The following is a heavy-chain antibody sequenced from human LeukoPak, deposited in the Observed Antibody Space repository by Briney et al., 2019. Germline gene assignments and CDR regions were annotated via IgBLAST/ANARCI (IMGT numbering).Heavy chain of an antibody. J-gene: IGHJ4*02. CDR3: ARDERYDSSGYPFDY. CDR1: GYTFTSYY. Sequence: ASVKVSCKASGYTFTSYYMHWVRQAPGQGLEWMGIINPSGGSTNYAQKFQGRVTMTRDTSITTAYMELSRLRSDDTAVYYCARDERYDSSGYPFDYWGQGTLVTVSS. V-gene: IGHV1-2*02. CDR2: INPSGGST. D-gene: IGHD3-22*01.